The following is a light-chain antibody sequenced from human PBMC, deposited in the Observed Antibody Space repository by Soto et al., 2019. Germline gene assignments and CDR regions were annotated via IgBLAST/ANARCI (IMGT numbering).Light chain of an antibody. CDR1: SSDVGGYNY. J-gene: IGLJ1*01. CDR2: EVS. CDR3: SSYTSSGSLV. V-gene: IGLV2-14*01. Sequence: QSVLTQPASVSGSTGQSITISCTGTSSDVGGYNYVSWYQQHPGKAPKLMIYEVSNRPSGASNRFSGSKSGNTASLTISGLQAEDEADYYCSSYTSSGSLVVGTGTKVTVL.